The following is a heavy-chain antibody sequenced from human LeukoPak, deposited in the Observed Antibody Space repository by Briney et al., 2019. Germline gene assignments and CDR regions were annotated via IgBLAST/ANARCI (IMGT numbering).Heavy chain of an antibody. J-gene: IGHJ4*02. CDR1: GFTFDDYV. D-gene: IGHD3-22*01. CDR2: ISWNSGSI. Sequence: TGGSLRLSCAASGFTFDDYVMHWVRQAPGKGLEWVSGISWNSGSIGCADSVKGRFTISRDNAKNSLYLQMNSLRAEDTAVYYCARETPPRHYYDSSGYYSYWGQGTLVTVSS. V-gene: IGHV3-9*01. CDR3: ARETPPRHYYDSSGYYSY.